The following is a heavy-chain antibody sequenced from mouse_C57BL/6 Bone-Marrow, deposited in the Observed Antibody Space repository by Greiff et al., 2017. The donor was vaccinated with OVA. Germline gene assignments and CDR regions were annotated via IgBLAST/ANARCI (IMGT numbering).Heavy chain of an antibody. CDR2: INPYNGGT. J-gene: IGHJ3*01. CDR3: ARSARLRLAWLAY. CDR1: GYTFTDYY. D-gene: IGHD2-4*01. V-gene: IGHV1-19*01. Sequence: EVQLQQSGPVLVKPGASVKMSCKASGYTFTDYYMNWVKQSHGKSLEWIGVINPYNGGTSYNQKFKGKATLTVDKSSSTAYMELNSLTSEDSAVYYCARSARLRLAWLAYWGQGTLVTVSA.